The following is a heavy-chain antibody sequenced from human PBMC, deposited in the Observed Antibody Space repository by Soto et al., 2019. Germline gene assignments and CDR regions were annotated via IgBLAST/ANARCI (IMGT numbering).Heavy chain of an antibody. CDR3: ARDGQSGVYDY. Sequence: SVKVSSKASGHTFTSYAMHWVRQAPGQRLEWMGWINAGNGNTKYSQKFQGRVTITRDTSASTAYVELSSLRSEDTAVYYCARDGQSGVYDYWGQGTLVTVSS. V-gene: IGHV1-3*01. D-gene: IGHD2-15*01. J-gene: IGHJ4*02. CDR2: INAGNGNT. CDR1: GHTFTSYA.